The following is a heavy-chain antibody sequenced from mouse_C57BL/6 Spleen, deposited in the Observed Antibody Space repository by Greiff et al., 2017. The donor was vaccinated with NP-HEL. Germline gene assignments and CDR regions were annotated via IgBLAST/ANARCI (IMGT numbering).Heavy chain of an antibody. D-gene: IGHD1-1*01. CDR3: ARSRVRITTAYFDV. Sequence: QVQLQQSGAELVKPGASVKISCKASGYAFSSYWMNWVKQRPGKGLEWIGQIYPGDGDTNYNGKFKGKATLTADKSSSTAYMQLSSLTSEDSAVYFCARSRVRITTAYFDVWGTGTTVTVSS. J-gene: IGHJ1*03. CDR1: GYAFSSYW. CDR2: IYPGDGDT. V-gene: IGHV1-80*01.